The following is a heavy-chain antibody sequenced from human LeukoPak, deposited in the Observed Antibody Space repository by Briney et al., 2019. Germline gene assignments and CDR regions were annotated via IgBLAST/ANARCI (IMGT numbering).Heavy chain of an antibody. V-gene: IGHV4-59*01. D-gene: IGHD2-21*01. Sequence: NPSETLSLTCTVSGGSISSYYWSWIRQPPGKGLEWIGYIYYSGSTNYNPSLKSRVTISVDTSKNQFSLKLSSVTAADTAVYYCARVLSSSGEEDYWGQGTLVTVSS. CDR2: IYYSGST. CDR3: ARVLSSSGEEDY. CDR1: GGSISSYY. J-gene: IGHJ4*02.